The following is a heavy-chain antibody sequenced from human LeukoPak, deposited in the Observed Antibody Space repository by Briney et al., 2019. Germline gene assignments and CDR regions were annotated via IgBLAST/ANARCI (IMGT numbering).Heavy chain of an antibody. Sequence: GGSLRLSCAASGFNFSCYAMIWVRQAPGKGLEWVSAISRSGGSTYYADSVKGRFTISRDNSKNTLYLQMNSLRAEDTAVYYCAKYSSGAGYSSNWYFDYWGQGTLVTVSS. D-gene: IGHD6-13*01. CDR1: GFNFSCYA. V-gene: IGHV3-23*01. CDR3: AKYSSGAGYSSNWYFDY. J-gene: IGHJ4*02. CDR2: ISRSGGST.